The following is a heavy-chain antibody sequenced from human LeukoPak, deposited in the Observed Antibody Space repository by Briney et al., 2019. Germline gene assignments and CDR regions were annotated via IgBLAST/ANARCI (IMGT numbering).Heavy chain of an antibody. J-gene: IGHJ4*02. CDR2: IYYSGST. CDR1: GGSISSYY. D-gene: IGHD6-19*01. CDR3: ARQYQSSGWYAGFDY. Sequence: SETLSLTCTVSGGSISSYYWNWIRQPPGKGLEWIGYIYYSGSTNYNPSLKSRVTISVDTSKNQFSLNLSSVTAADTAVYYCARQYQSSGWYAGFDYWDQGTLVTVPS. V-gene: IGHV4-59*08.